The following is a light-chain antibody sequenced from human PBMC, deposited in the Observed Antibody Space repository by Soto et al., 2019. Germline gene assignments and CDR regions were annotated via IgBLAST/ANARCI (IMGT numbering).Light chain of an antibody. J-gene: IGLJ2*01. V-gene: IGLV2-23*01. Sequence: QSALTQPASVSGSPGQSITISCTGTSSDVGSYNLVSWYQQHPGKAPKLMIYEGSKRPSGVSNRFSSSKSGNTASLTISGLQAEDEADYYCCSYAGSVVFDGGTKVTVL. CDR2: EGS. CDR3: CSYAGSVV. CDR1: SSDVGSYNL.